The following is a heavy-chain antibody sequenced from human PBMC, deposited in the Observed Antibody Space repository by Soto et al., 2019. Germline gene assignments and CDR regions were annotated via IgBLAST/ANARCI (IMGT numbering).Heavy chain of an antibody. V-gene: IGHV4-34*01. D-gene: IGHD3-10*01. J-gene: IGHJ4*02. Sequence: QVQLQQWGAGLLKPSETLSLTCAVYGGSFSGYCWSWIRQPPGKGLEWIGEIDHSGSTNYNPSLKSRVTISVDKSKNQFSLKLSSVTAADTAVYYCAPYGSGSYYISRDGYWGQGTLVTVSS. CDR2: IDHSGST. CDR1: GGSFSGYC. CDR3: APYGSGSYYISRDGY.